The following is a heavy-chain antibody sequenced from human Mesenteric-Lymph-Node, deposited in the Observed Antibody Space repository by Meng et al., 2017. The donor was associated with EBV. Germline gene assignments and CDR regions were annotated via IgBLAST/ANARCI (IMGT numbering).Heavy chain of an antibody. V-gene: IGHV1-46*01. CDR3: ARDSGGGSSWFDY. D-gene: IGHD6-13*01. J-gene: IGHJ4*02. Sequence: QFVQEGDEEKKTGATVNVSCKASGYIFTSYYMHWVRQAPGQGLEWMGRINPSGGSTSYAQKFQGRVTMTRDTSTSTVYMELSSLRSEDTAVYYCARDSGGGSSWFDYWGQGTLVTVSS. CDR1: GYIFTSYY. CDR2: INPSGGST.